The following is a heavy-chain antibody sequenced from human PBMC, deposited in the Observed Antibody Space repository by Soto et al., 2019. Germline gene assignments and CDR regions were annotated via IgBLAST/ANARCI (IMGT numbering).Heavy chain of an antibody. CDR1: GFTFSNHY. CDR2: SKNKADSYTT. V-gene: IGHV3-72*01. Sequence: EVQLVESGGGLVQPGGSLRLSCAASGFTFSNHYMDWVRQAPGKGLEWVGRSKNKADSYTTEYAASVKGRFTISREGSKNSLFLQMGRLKPEDTAVYYCTVWGSGNDFGAAWGQGILVTVSS. J-gene: IGHJ4*02. CDR3: TVWGSGNDFGAA. D-gene: IGHD3-10*01.